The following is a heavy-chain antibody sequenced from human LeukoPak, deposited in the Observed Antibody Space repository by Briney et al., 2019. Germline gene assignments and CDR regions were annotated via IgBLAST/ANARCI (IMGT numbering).Heavy chain of an antibody. D-gene: IGHD3-22*01. V-gene: IGHV3-30*02. CDR1: GFTFSSYG. J-gene: IGHJ2*01. CDR3: ARAPNSSDYSAGYWFFDL. CDR2: IRYDGSNK. Sequence: GGSLRLSCAASGFTFSSYGVHWVRQAPGKGLEWVAFIRYDGSNKYYADSVKGRFTIARDNSKNTMYLQMNNLRAEDTAVYYCARAPNSSDYSAGYWFFDLWGRGTLVTVSS.